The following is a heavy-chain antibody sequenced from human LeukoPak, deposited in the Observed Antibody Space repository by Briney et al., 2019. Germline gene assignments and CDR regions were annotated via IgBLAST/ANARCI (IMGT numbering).Heavy chain of an antibody. Sequence: GGSLRLSCAASGFIFSNYAMSWVRQAPGKGLEWVSSINNSSSYIFYADSVKGRFTISRDNAKNSLYLQMNSLRADDTAVYYCARPPTVKTPDFDHWGQGTLVIVSS. CDR2: INNSSSYI. CDR3: ARPPTVKTPDFDH. CDR1: GFIFSNYA. J-gene: IGHJ4*02. V-gene: IGHV3-21*01. D-gene: IGHD4-11*01.